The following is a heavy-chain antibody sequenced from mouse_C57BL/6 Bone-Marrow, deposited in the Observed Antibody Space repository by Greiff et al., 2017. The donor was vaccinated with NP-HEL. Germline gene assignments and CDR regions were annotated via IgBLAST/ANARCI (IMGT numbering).Heavy chain of an antibody. CDR3: TTSITCHV. J-gene: IGHJ1*03. V-gene: IGHV14-4*01. CDR2: IDPENGDT. CDR1: GFNIKDDY. Sequence: EVQLQQSGAELVRPGASVKLSCTASGFNIKDDYMHWVKQRPEQGLEWIGWIDPENGDTEYASKFQGKATITADTSSNTAYLQLSSLTSEDTAVYYCTTSITCHVWGTGTTGTVSS. D-gene: IGHD1-1*01.